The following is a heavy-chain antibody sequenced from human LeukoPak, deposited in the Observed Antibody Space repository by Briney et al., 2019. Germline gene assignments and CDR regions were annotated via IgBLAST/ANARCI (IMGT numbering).Heavy chain of an antibody. J-gene: IGHJ6*02. CDR1: GGSISSGGYY. CDR3: ARPYGSGSGYYYYGMDV. CDR2: IYYSGST. Sequence: SQTLFLTCTVSGGSISSGGYYWSWIRQHPGKGLEWIGYIYYSGSTYYNPSLKSRVTISVDTSKNQFSLKLSSVTAADTAVYYCARPYGSGSGYYYYGMDVWGQGTTVTVSS. D-gene: IGHD3-10*01. V-gene: IGHV4-31*03.